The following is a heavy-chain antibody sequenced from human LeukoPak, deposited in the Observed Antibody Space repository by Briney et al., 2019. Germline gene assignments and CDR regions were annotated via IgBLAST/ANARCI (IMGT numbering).Heavy chain of an antibody. Sequence: SGGSLRLSCAASGFTFSRYWVHWVRQGPGKGLVWVSRINNDGSDTIYADSVKGRSTISRDNSKNTLYLQMNSLRAEDTAVYYCAKDLSREYDILTGYYMSRYYFDYWGQGTLVTVSS. V-gene: IGHV3-74*01. J-gene: IGHJ4*02. CDR3: AKDLSREYDILTGYYMSRYYFDY. D-gene: IGHD3-9*01. CDR1: GFTFSRYW. CDR2: INNDGSDT.